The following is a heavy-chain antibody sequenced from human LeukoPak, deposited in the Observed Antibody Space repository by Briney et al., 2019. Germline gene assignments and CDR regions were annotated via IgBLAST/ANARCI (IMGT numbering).Heavy chain of an antibody. CDR1: GGSISSNNYY. CDR2: INDGGST. J-gene: IGHJ5*02. D-gene: IGHD4-17*01. Sequence: PSETLSLNCTVSGGSISSNNYYWGWIRQPPGRGLEWIASINDGGSTYCNPSLKSRVTMSVDTSKNQFSLRLSSVTAADTAMYYCVRDDFGDYTRRFDPWGQGTLVTVSS. V-gene: IGHV4-39*07. CDR3: VRDDFGDYTRRFDP.